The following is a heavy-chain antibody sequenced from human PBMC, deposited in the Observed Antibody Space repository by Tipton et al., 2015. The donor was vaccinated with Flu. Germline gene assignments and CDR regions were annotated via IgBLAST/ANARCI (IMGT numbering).Heavy chain of an antibody. CDR2: ISGSGGST. Sequence: SLRLSCAASGFTFSGYAMSWVRQAPGKGLEWVSAISGSGGSTYYADSVKGRFTISRDNSKNTLYLQMNSLRAEDTAVYYCAKGRSSSWAFDYWGQGTLVTVSS. CDR1: GFTFSGYA. CDR3: AKGRSSSWAFDY. D-gene: IGHD6-13*01. J-gene: IGHJ4*02. V-gene: IGHV3-23*01.